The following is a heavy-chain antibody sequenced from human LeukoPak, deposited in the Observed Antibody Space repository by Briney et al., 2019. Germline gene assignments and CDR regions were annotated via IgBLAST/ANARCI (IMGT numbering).Heavy chain of an antibody. V-gene: IGHV3-23*01. CDR2: ISGSAGST. CDR3: ARDQCSGGSCYLFDN. CDR1: GFTFRNYA. D-gene: IGHD2-15*01. Sequence: GGSLRLSCAASGFTFRNYAMSWVRQAPGKGLEWVSGISGSAGSTSYADSVKGRFTISRDNSKNTLYLQMNSLRAEDTAVYYCARDQCSGGSCYLFDNWGQGTPVTVSS. J-gene: IGHJ4*02.